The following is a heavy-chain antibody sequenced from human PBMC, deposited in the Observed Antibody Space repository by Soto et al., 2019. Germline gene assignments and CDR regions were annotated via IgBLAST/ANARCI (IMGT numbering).Heavy chain of an antibody. Sequence: SXTLSLTCTVSGGSISSYYWSWIRQPPGKGLEWIGYIYYSGSTNYNPSLKSRVTISVDTSKNQFSLKLSSVTAADTAVYYCASIGLFSGSYLFDYWGQGTLVTVSS. CDR1: GGSISSYY. V-gene: IGHV4-59*01. CDR3: ASIGLFSGSYLFDY. J-gene: IGHJ4*02. D-gene: IGHD1-26*01. CDR2: IYYSGST.